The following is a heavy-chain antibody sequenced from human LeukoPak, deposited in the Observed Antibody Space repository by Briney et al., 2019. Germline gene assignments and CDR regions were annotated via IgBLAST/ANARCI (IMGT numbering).Heavy chain of an antibody. D-gene: IGHD2-2*01. Sequence: GGSLRLSCAASGFTFSSYSMNWVRQAPGKGLEGVSSISSSSSYIYYADSVKGRFTISRDNAKNSLYLQMNSLRAEDTAVYYCARDPPNPPGVVVPAAVDYWGQGTLVTVSS. CDR3: ARDPPNPPGVVVPAAVDY. J-gene: IGHJ4*02. CDR2: ISSSSSYI. V-gene: IGHV3-21*01. CDR1: GFTFSSYS.